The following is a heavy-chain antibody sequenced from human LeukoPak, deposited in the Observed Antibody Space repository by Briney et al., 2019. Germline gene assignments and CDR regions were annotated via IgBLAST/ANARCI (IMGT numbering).Heavy chain of an antibody. V-gene: IGHV1-2*02. CDR3: ARDGYDILTDYYFDY. CDR1: GYTFTGYY. CDR2: INPNSGGT. D-gene: IGHD3-9*01. Sequence: ASVKVSCKASGYTFTGYYMHWVRQAPGQGLEWMGWINPNSGGTNYAQKFQGRVTMTRDTSISTAYMELSRLRPDDTAVYYCARDGYDILTDYYFDYWGQGTLVTVSS. J-gene: IGHJ4*02.